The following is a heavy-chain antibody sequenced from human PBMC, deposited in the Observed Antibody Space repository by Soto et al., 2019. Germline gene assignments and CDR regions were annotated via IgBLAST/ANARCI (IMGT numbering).Heavy chain of an antibody. CDR3: ARSSAGYYYYYGMDV. CDR1: GFTVSSNY. D-gene: IGHD6-13*01. Sequence: LRLSCAASGFTVSSNYMSWVRQAPGKGLEWVSVIYSGGSTYYADSVKGRFTISRDNSKNTLYLQMNSLRAEDTAVYYCARSSAGYYYYYGMDVWGQGTTVTVSS. CDR2: IYSGGST. J-gene: IGHJ6*02. V-gene: IGHV3-53*01.